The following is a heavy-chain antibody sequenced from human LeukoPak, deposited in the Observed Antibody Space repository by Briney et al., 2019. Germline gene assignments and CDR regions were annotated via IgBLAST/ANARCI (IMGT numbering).Heavy chain of an antibody. D-gene: IGHD3-22*01. CDR1: GFTFSNYW. CDR3: ATSHDSSGND. J-gene: IGHJ4*02. Sequence: GGSLRLSCAASGFTFSNYWMSWVRQAPGKGLEWVANIKGDGSSKYYMDSVKGRFTISRDNAKSSLYLQMNTLRAEDTAVYYCATSHDSSGNDWGQGTLVSVSS. V-gene: IGHV3-7*03. CDR2: IKGDGSSK.